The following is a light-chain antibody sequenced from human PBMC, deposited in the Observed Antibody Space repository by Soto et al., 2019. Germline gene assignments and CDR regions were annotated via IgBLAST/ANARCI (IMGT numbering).Light chain of an antibody. CDR3: AAWDDSLHGYV. CDR1: SSNIGRNT. CDR2: SSN. J-gene: IGLJ1*01. Sequence: QSVLTQPPSASGTPGQGVTISCSGSSSNIGRNTVTWYQQLPGTAPKLLIYSSNQRPSGVPDRFSASKSGTSASLGITGLQSEDEADYYCAAWDDSLHGYVLGTGTKVTVL. V-gene: IGLV1-44*01.